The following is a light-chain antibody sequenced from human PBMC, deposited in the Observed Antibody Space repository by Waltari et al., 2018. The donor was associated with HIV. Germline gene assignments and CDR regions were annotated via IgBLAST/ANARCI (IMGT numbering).Light chain of an antibody. J-gene: IGKJ2*02. CDR2: GAS. V-gene: IGKV3-20*01. Sequence: EIVLTQSPGTLSLSPGERATLSCRASQSVRSASLAWYQQKPGQAPRLLIFGASSRAPGIPDRFSGSGSGKEFVLNITRLEPEDFAIYFCQQCSGSCTFGQGT. CDR3: QQCSGSCT. CDR1: QSVRSAS.